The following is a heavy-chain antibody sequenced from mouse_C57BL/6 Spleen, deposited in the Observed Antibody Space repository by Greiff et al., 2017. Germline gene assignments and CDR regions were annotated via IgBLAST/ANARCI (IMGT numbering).Heavy chain of an antibody. CDR3: ARRDYEVHYYAMDF. CDR1: GFTFSSYG. V-gene: IGHV5-6*02. D-gene: IGHD2-4*01. CDR2: ISSGGSYT. J-gene: IGHJ4*01. Sequence: EVKLVESGGDLVKPGGSLKLSCAASGFTFSSYGMSWVRQTPDKRLEWVATISSGGSYTYYPDSVKGRFTISRDNAKNTLYLQMSSLKSEDTAMYYCARRDYEVHYYAMDFWGQGTSVTVSS.